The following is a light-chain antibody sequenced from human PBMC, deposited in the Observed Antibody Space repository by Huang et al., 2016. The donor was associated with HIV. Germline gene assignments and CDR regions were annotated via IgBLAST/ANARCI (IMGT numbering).Light chain of an antibody. J-gene: IGKJ1*01. CDR3: QQSFSVPRT. V-gene: IGKV1-39*01. CDR2: TAS. CDR1: KNITTS. Sequence: DIQMTQSPPSLSASVGDRVTFTCRAIKNITTSLNWYQQKPGKAPKHLIYTASTLESGVPSRFSGGGSGSRFTLNITNLQPEDFATYYCQQSFSVPRTFG.